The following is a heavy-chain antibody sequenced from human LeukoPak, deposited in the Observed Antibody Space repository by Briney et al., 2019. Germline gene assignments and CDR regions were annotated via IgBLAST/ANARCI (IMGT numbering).Heavy chain of an antibody. CDR2: INPNSGGT. V-gene: IGHV1-2*02. D-gene: IGHD3-22*01. Sequence: ASVKVSCKASGYTFTGYYMHWVRQAPGQGLEWMGWINPNSGGTNYAQKFQGRVTMTRDTSISTAYMEVRRLRSDDTAVYYCARGHDSSGYYNYYYMDVWGKGTTVTVSS. CDR3: ARGHDSSGYYNYYYMDV. CDR1: GYTFTGYY. J-gene: IGHJ6*03.